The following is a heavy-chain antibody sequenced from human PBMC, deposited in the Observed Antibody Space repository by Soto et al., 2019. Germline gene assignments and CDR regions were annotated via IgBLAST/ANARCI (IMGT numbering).Heavy chain of an antibody. CDR2: ISAYNGNT. Sequence: ASVKVSCKASGYTFTSYGISWVRQAPGQGLEWMGWISAYNGNTNYAQKLQGRVTMTTDTSTSTAYMELRSLRSDDTAVYYCARDRYYDSSGQSDCCRQGPLVIASS. J-gene: IGHJ4*02. CDR1: GYTFTSYG. CDR3: ARDRYYDSSGQSDC. D-gene: IGHD3-22*01. V-gene: IGHV1-18*04.